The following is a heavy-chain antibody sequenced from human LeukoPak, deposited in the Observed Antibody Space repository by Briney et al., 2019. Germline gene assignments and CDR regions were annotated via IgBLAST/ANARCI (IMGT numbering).Heavy chain of an antibody. CDR1: GFTFSSYS. D-gene: IGHD5-24*01. CDR3: ARDRGSLYPSDY. Sequence: PGGSLRLSCAASGFTFSSYSMNWVRQAPGKGLEWVSSISSSSSYIYYADSVKGRFTISRDNAKNSLYLQMNSLRAEDTAVYYCARDRGSLYPSDYWGQGTLVTVSS. J-gene: IGHJ4*02. CDR2: ISSSSSYI. V-gene: IGHV3-21*01.